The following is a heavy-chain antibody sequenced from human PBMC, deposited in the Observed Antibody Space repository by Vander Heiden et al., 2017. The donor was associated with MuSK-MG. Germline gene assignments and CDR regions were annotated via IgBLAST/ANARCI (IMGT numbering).Heavy chain of an antibody. CDR2: IYYSGST. J-gene: IGHJ4*02. CDR1: GGSISSYY. CDR3: ARRLRDDSSGPFDY. V-gene: IGHV4-59*08. Sequence: QVQLQVSAPGLVKPSETLSLTCTVSGGSISSYYWSWIRQPPGKGLEWIGYIYYSGSTNYNPSLKSRVTISVDTSKNQFSLKLSSVTAADTAVYYCARRLRDDSSGPFDYWGQGTLVTVSS. D-gene: IGHD3-22*01.